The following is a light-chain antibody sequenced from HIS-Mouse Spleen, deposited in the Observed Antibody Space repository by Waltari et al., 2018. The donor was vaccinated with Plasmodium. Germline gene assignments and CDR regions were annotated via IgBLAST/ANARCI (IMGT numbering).Light chain of an antibody. V-gene: IGKV3-15*01. CDR1: QSVSSN. J-gene: IGKJ1*01. Sequence: EIVMTQSPATLSVSPGDRATLSCRASQSVSSNLAWYQQKPGQAPRLLIYGASTRATGIPARFSGSGSGTEFTLTISSMQSEDFAVYYCQQYYSFPRTFGQGTKVEIK. CDR2: GAS. CDR3: QQYYSFPRT.